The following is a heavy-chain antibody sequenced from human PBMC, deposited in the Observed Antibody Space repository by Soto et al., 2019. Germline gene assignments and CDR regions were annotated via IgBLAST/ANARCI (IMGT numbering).Heavy chain of an antibody. CDR1: GGSFSGYS. J-gene: IGHJ3*02. CDR2: INHSGSI. CDR3: ARNRAFDI. Sequence: QVQLQQWGAGLLKPSETLSLTCAVHGGSFSGYSWSWIRQPPGKGLEWIGEINHSGSIAYNPSLKSRVTISGDTSKDQFSLNLSSVTAADTAVYYCARNRAFDIWGQGKMVTVSS. V-gene: IGHV4-34*02.